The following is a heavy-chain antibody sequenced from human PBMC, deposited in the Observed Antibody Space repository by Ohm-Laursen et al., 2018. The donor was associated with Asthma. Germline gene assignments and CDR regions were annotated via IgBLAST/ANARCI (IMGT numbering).Heavy chain of an antibody. J-gene: IGHJ4*02. D-gene: IGHD3-10*01. Sequence: ASVKVSCKASGYTFTSYYMHWVRQAPGQGLEWMGRINPNSGGTNYAQKFQGRVTMTRDTSISTAYMELSRLRSDDTAVYYCAREMADYYGSGSYYYFDYWGQGTLVTVSS. CDR1: GYTFTSYY. V-gene: IGHV1-2*06. CDR3: AREMADYYGSGSYYYFDY. CDR2: INPNSGGT.